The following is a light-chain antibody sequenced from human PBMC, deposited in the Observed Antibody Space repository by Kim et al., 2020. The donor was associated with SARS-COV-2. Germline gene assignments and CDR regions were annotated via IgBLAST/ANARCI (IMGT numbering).Light chain of an antibody. CDR1: NNKVGDQG. CDR2: RNN. J-gene: IGLJ3*02. Sequence: QTATPTCTGNNNKVGDQGAAWLQQVQGHPPKLLCYRNNNRPSDISERFFASRSGNTASLTITGLQPEDEADYYCSAWDSSLSAWVFGGGTQLPS. V-gene: IGLV10-54*01. CDR3: SAWDSSLSAWV.